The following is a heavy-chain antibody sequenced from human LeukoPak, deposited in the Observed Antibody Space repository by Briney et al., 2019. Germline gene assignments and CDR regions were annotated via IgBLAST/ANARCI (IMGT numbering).Heavy chain of an antibody. CDR3: VREGRGVGRRGYFQH. V-gene: IGHV4-34*01. J-gene: IGHJ1*01. CDR1: GGSFSGYY. CDR2: INHSGST. D-gene: IGHD2-8*01. Sequence: SETLSLTCAVYGGSFSGYYWSWIRQPPGKGLEWIGEINHSGSTNYNPSLKSRVTISVDTSKNQFSLKLSSVTAADTAVYYCVREGRGVGRRGYFQHWGQGTLVTVSS.